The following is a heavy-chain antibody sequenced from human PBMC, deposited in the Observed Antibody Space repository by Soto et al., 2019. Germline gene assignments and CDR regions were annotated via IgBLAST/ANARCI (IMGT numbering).Heavy chain of an antibody. Sequence: EVNLLESGGGLVQPGGSLRLSCAASGFTFSSYSMSWVRQAPGKGLEWVSHITAVGGTTYYADSVKGRFTISRDSSRNTLYLQMNSLRAEDTALYYCAKCLQVNWNYDAFHIWGQGTMVTVSS. V-gene: IGHV3-23*01. J-gene: IGHJ3*02. CDR2: ITAVGGTT. CDR1: GFTFSSYS. D-gene: IGHD1-7*01. CDR3: AKCLQVNWNYDAFHI.